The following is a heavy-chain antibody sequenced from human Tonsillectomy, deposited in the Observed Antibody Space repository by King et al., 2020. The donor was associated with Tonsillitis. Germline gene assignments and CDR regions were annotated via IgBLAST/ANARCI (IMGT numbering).Heavy chain of an antibody. V-gene: IGHV3-11*01. CDR3: ARYLVCGYDCYYFDY. D-gene: IGHD5-12*01. CDR2: ISSSGSTI. Sequence: VQLVESGGGLVKPGGSLRLSCAASGFTFSDYYMSWIRQAPGKGMEWGSYISSSGSTIYYADSVKGRFTISRDNAKNSLYLQMNSLRAEDTAVYYCARYLVCGYDCYYFDYWGQGTLVTVSS. CDR1: GFTFSDYY. J-gene: IGHJ4*02.